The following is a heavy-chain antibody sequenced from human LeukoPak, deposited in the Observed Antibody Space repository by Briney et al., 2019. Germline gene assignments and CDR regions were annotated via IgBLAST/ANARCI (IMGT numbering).Heavy chain of an antibody. V-gene: IGHV4-59*08. J-gene: IGHJ4*02. CDR3: ASSHSGSYSMDY. CDR2: IYYSGST. CDR1: GGSISSYY. Sequence: SETLSLTCTVSGGSISSYYWSWIRQPPEKGLEWIGYIYYSGSTNYNPSLKSRVTISVDTSKNQFSLKLSSVTAADTAVYYCASSHSGSYSMDYWGQGTLVTVSS. D-gene: IGHD1-26*01.